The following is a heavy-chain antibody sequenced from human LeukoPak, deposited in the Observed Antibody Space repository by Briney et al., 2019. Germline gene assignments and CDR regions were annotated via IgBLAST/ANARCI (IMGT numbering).Heavy chain of an antibody. V-gene: IGHV1-2*02. CDR3: GRDRHWNQGNFDY. CDR1: GYTFTGYY. CDR2: INPNNGGT. Sequence: ASVKVSCKASGYTFTGYYIHWVRQAPGQGLEWMGWINPNNGGTNSAQKFQGRVTMTRDTSIGTAYMELNRLTYDDTAVYYCGRDRHWNQGNFDYWGQGTLVTVSS. D-gene: IGHD1-1*01. J-gene: IGHJ4*02.